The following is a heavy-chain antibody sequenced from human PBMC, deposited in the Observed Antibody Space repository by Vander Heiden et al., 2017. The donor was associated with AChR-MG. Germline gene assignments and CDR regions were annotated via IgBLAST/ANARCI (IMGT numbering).Heavy chain of an antibody. V-gene: IGHV1-8*01. CDR2: MNPNSGNT. CDR3: ARVDGRFLALGGWFDP. D-gene: IGHD3-3*01. Sequence: QVQLVQSGAEVKKPGASVKVSCKASGYTFTSYDINWVRQATGQGREWMGWMNPNSGNTGYAQKFQGRVTMTRNTSISTAYMELSSLRSEDTAVYYCARVDGRFLALGGWFDPWGQGTLVTVSS. J-gene: IGHJ5*02. CDR1: GYTFTSYD.